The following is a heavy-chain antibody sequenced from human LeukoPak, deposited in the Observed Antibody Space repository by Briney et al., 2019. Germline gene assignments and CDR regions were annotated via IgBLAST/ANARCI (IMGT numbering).Heavy chain of an antibody. D-gene: IGHD2-8*02. V-gene: IGHV3-23*01. CDR1: GFTFSTFA. J-gene: IGHJ4*02. Sequence: GGSLRLSCVATGFTFSTFAMIWVRQPPGKGLEWVSSIFPSGGEIHYADSVRGRFTISRDNSKSTLSLQMNSLRVEDTAIYYCATYRQVLLPFESWGQGTLVTVSS. CDR3: ATYRQVLLPFES. CDR2: IFPSGGEI.